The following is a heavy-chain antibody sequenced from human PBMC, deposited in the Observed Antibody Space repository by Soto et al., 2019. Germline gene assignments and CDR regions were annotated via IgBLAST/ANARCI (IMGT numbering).Heavy chain of an antibody. V-gene: IGHV3-66*01. CDR3: ARDPWAADY. CDR2: IYSGGSI. Sequence: LRLSCAASGFTVSTKYMSWVRQAPGKGLEWVSVIYSGGSIFYADSVRGRFTISRDSSKNTVNLQMNSLRAEDTAVYYCARDPWAADYWGQGTLVTVSS. J-gene: IGHJ4*02. CDR1: GFTVSTKY. D-gene: IGHD3-16*01.